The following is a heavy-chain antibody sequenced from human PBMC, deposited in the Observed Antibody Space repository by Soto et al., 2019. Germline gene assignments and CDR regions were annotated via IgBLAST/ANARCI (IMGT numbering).Heavy chain of an antibody. CDR3: ARGVAGSGFDL. J-gene: IGHJ4*02. CDR2: TYYRSNWRH. Sequence: RSQTLSLTCVISGDSVSSNTAAWNWIRSSPSRGLEWLGRTYYRSNWRHDYAVSVKSRITVNPDTSKNHFSLQLNSVTPDDTAVYYCARGVAGSGFDLWGQGTMVTVYS. D-gene: IGHD6-19*01. V-gene: IGHV6-1*01. CDR1: GDSVSSNTAA.